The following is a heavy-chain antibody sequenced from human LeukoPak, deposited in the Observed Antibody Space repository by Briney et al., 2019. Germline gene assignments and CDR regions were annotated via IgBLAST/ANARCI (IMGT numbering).Heavy chain of an antibody. Sequence: GGSLRLSRAASGFTFSNYEMNWVRQAPGKGLEWVSYISSSGSTKHYADSVKGRFTISRDNAKNSLYLQMNSLRAEDTAVYYCTSRDYGVARTYHFESWGQGTLVTVSS. CDR1: GFTFSNYE. CDR3: TSRDYGVARTYHFES. D-gene: IGHD4-17*01. V-gene: IGHV3-48*03. CDR2: ISSSGSTK. J-gene: IGHJ4*02.